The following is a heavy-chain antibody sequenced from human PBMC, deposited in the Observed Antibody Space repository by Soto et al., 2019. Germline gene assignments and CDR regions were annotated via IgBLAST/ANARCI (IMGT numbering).Heavy chain of an antibody. J-gene: IGHJ6*02. D-gene: IGHD2-8*01. V-gene: IGHV1-2*04. CDR1: GYSFTDYH. Sequence: ASVKVSCKASGYSFTDYHIHWVRQAPGQGLEWLGRINPKSGGTSTAQKFQGWVTMTTDTYISTASMELTRLTSDDTAIYYCARGDSTDCSNGVCSFFYNHDMDVWGRGTTVTVSS. CDR3: ARGDSTDCSNGVCSFFYNHDMDV. CDR2: INPKSGGT.